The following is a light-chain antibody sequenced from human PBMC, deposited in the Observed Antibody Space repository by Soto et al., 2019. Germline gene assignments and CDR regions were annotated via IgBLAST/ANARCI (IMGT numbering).Light chain of an antibody. V-gene: IGLV3-1*01. Sequence: VLVIYQDTKRPSGIPERFSGSNSGNTATLIISGTLAMDEADYFCQAWDSIAVVFGGGTKLTVL. J-gene: IGLJ3*02. CDR3: QAWDSIAVV. CDR2: QDT.